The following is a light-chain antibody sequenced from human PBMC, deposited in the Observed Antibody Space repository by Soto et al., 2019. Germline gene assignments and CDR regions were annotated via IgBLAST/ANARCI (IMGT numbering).Light chain of an antibody. V-gene: IGKV3-11*01. CDR3: HQRQSWPRT. CDR1: QALNTR. Sequence: EIVLTQSPATLSAFPGDRVTLSCRASQALNTRLAWYQHKPGQAPRLLIYLTSNRAAGVPARFSAWGSETDFTLTISDVEPEDFALYYCHQRQSWPRTFGQGTKVGIK. J-gene: IGKJ1*01. CDR2: LTS.